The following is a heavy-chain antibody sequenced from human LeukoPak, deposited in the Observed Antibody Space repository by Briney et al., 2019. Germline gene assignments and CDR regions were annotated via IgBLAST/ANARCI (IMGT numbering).Heavy chain of an antibody. D-gene: IGHD3-22*01. CDR3: VRDQLNYYDSSGSDDAFDI. CDR1: GGSISSYY. V-gene: IGHV4-4*07. CDR2: IYTSGST. J-gene: IGHJ3*02. Sequence: PSETLSLTCTVSGGSISSYYWSWIRQPAGKGLEWIGRIYTSGSTNYNPSLKSRVTMSVDTSKNQFSLKLSSVTAADTAVYYCVRDQLNYYDSSGSDDAFDIWGQGTMVTVSS.